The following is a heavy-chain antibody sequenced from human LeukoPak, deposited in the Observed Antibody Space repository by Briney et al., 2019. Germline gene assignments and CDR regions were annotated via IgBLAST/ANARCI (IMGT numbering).Heavy chain of an antibody. J-gene: IGHJ4*02. CDR2: ISGTGSTT. D-gene: IGHD3-10*01. CDR3: AKDQRFGELADY. V-gene: IGHV3-23*01. Sequence: GGSLRLSCAASGFTFNSYAMSWVRQAPGKGLEWVSSISGTGSTTYYADSVKGRLAISRDNSKDTLYLQMSSLTAEDTAVYYCAKDQRFGELADYRGQGTLVTVSS. CDR1: GFTFNSYA.